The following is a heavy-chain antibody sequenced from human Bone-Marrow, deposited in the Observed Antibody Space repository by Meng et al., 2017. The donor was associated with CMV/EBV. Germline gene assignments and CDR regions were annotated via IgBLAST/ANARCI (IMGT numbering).Heavy chain of an antibody. J-gene: IGHJ4*02. CDR3: ARDNNWGPDY. Sequence: ASVKVSCKTSGYTFTSYGIIWVRQAPGQGLEWMGGIIPHRGDTNYAQQFQGRVTLTRDTSINTGYMELTRLTSDDTAVYYCARDNNWGPDYWGQGTLVTVSS. CDR1: GYTFTSYG. CDR2: IIPHRGDT. V-gene: IGHV1-2*02. D-gene: IGHD7-27*01.